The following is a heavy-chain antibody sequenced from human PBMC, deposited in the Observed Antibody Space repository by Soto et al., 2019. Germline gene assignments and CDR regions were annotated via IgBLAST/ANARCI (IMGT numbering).Heavy chain of an antibody. CDR3: GFAWFVAGTDDAFDI. Sequence: QVQLVQSGAEVKKPGSSVKVSCKASGGTFNSYTINWVRQAPGQGLEWMGRIIPILGIANYAQKFQGRVTITADKATSTAYMELSSLRSEDTAVYYCGFAWFVAGTDDAFDIWGQGTMVTLSS. CDR2: IIPILGIA. CDR1: GGTFNSYT. D-gene: IGHD6-19*01. V-gene: IGHV1-69*02. J-gene: IGHJ3*02.